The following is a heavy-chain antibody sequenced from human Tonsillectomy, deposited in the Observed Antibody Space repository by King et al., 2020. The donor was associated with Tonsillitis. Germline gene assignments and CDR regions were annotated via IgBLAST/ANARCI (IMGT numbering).Heavy chain of an antibody. V-gene: IGHV3-7*01. D-gene: IGHD2-2*01. CDR2: IKEDGSEK. J-gene: IGHJ4*02. Sequence: VQLVESGGGLVQPGGSLRLSCAASGFSFNSYWMVWVRQAPGKGLEWVANIKEDGSEKYFVDSVRGRFTISRDNAKNSLYLQMSSLRAEDTAVYYCERDAMRGGDFDYWGQGTLVTVSS. CDR1: GFSFNSYW. CDR3: ERDAMRGGDFDY.